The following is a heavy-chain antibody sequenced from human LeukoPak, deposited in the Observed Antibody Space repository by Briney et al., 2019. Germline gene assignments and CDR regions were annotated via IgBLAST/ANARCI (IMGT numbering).Heavy chain of an antibody. CDR1: GGSISSYY. J-gene: IGHJ6*02. D-gene: IGHD3-16*01. V-gene: IGHV4-59*01. CDR3: ARGRGDWYYYYGMDV. Sequence: PSETLSLTCTVSGGSISSYYWSWIRQPPGKGLEWIGYIYYSGSTNYNPSLKSRVTISVDASKNQFSLKLSSVTAADTAVYYCARGRGDWYYYYGMDVWGQGTTVTVSS. CDR2: IYYSGST.